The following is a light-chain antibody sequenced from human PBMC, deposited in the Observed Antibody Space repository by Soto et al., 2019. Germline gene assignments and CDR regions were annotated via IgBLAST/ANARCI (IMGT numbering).Light chain of an antibody. CDR2: DAS. CDR1: QSVGTY. J-gene: IGKJ4*01. Sequence: EIVLTQSPATMSLSPGERATLSCRTSQSVGTYLAWYHQKPGQAPILLLYDASNRATGIPARFSGSGSATDFTLTIRRLEPEDFGVYYWQPRSVYVTFGGGTKVDVK. CDR3: QPRSVYVT. V-gene: IGKV3-11*01.